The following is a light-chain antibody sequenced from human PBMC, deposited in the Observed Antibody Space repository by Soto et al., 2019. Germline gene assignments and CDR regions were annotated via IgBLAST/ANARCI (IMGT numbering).Light chain of an antibody. Sequence: DIQMTQSPSSVSASIGDIVTITCRASQGVGSWLAWYQQKPGKTPKLLIYAASTLQSGVPSRFSGSGSGTEFTLTISSLQPEDFATYYCEQAGRFPLTYGGGPKVEIK. CDR2: AAS. J-gene: IGKJ4*01. CDR1: QGVGSW. CDR3: EQAGRFPLT. V-gene: IGKV1D-12*01.